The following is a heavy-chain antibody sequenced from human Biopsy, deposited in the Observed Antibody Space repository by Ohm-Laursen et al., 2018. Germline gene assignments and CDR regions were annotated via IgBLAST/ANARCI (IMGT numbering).Heavy chain of an antibody. D-gene: IGHD2/OR15-2a*01. CDR2: INHRGFT. Sequence: TLSLTCAVYGGSLSGYYWNWIRQSPGKGLEWIGEINHRGFTSNNPSLKSRVTISVETSKNQFPLKLGSVTAADTAVYYCAKNLAVSSYALDIWGQGTMVTVSS. V-gene: IGHV4-34*01. CDR3: AKNLAVSSYALDI. CDR1: GGSLSGYY. J-gene: IGHJ3*02.